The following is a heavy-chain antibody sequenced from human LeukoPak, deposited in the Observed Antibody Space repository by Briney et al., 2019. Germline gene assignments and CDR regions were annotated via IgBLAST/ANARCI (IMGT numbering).Heavy chain of an antibody. CDR2: INPNSGGT. CDR1: GYTFTGYY. CDR3: ARGGEDFNNWFDP. D-gene: IGHD3-16*01. V-gene: IGHV1-2*02. J-gene: IGHJ5*02. Sequence: ASVKVSCKASGYTFTGYYMHWVRQAPGQGLEWMGWINPNSGGTNYPHKFQGRVTMTRDTAISTAYMELSRLRSDDTAVYYCARGGEDFNNWFDPWGQGTLVTVSS.